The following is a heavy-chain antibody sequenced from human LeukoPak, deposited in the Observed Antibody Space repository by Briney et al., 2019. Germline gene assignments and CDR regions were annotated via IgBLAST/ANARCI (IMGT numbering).Heavy chain of an antibody. Sequence: GGSLRLSCVASGFTFSSYSMNWVRQAPGRGLEWVSYIRSSGNTLYYADSVQGRFTISRDNARNSLYLQMNSLRAEDTAVYYCXXDPXXXDXWGQGTLXTVSS. CDR1: GFTFSSYS. CDR2: IRSSGNTL. J-gene: IGHJ4*02. CDR3: XXDPXXXDX. V-gene: IGHV3-48*01.